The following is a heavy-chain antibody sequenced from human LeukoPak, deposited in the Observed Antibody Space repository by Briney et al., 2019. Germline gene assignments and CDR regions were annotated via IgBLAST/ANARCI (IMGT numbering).Heavy chain of an antibody. CDR3: ARINCSGGSCYIDY. J-gene: IGHJ4*02. V-gene: IGHV4-59*01. Sequence: SETLSLTCTVSGGSISSYYWSWIRQPPGKGLEWIGYIYYSGSTNYNPSLKSRVTISVDTSKNQFSLKLSSVTAADTAVYYCARINCSGGSCYIDYWGQGTLVTVSS. CDR2: IYYSGST. CDR1: GGSISSYY. D-gene: IGHD2-15*01.